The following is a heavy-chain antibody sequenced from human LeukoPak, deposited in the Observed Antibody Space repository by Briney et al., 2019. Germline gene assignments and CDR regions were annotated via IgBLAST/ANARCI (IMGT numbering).Heavy chain of an antibody. D-gene: IGHD5-18*01. CDR3: ARNGYSGYFDY. Sequence: KPSETLSLTCTVSGGSISSYYWSWIRQPPGKGLEWIGYIYYSGSTNYNPSLKSRVTISVGTSKSQFSLKLSSVTAADTAVYYCARNGYSGYFDYWGQGTLVSVSS. J-gene: IGHJ4*02. V-gene: IGHV4-59*01. CDR2: IYYSGST. CDR1: GGSISSYY.